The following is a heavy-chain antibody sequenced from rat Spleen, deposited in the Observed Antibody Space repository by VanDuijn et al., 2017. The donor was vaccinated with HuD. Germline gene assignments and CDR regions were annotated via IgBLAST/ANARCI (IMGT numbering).Heavy chain of an antibody. Sequence: EVQLVESDGGLVQPGRSLKLSCAASGFTFSNYGMAWVRQAPTKGLEWVTTISYGDSSGHSSTYYRDSVKGRFTISRDNAKSTLSLQLDSLRSEDTATYYCARRHYGYTNYFDYWGQGVMVTVSS. V-gene: IGHV5-29*01. CDR1: GFTFSNYG. CDR2: ISYGDSSGHSST. J-gene: IGHJ2*01. D-gene: IGHD1-9*01. CDR3: ARRHYGYTNYFDY.